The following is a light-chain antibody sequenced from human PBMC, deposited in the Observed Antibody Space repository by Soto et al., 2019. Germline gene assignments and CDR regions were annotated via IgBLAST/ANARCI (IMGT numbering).Light chain of an antibody. CDR1: QNIYSN. J-gene: IGKJ2*01. Sequence: DTVMTQSPATLSVSPGERATLSCRASQNIYSNLAWYQQKAGQAPRLLIYRASTRSTGVPDSFSGSGSGTEFTLTISSLQSEDSAVYFCQQFSDWPPYTFGQGPKLEIK. CDR3: QQFSDWPPYT. CDR2: RAS. V-gene: IGKV3-15*01.